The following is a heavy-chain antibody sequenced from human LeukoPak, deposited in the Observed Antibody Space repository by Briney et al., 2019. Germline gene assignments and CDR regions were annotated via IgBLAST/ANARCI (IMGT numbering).Heavy chain of an antibody. V-gene: IGHV3-30-3*01. Sequence: GGSLRLSCAASGFTFSIYSMHWVRQAPGKGLEWLADISYDGSNKYYADSVKGRFTISRDNSKNTLYLKMNSLRDEDTAVYYCARELRITIFGVVIISYDYYGMDVWGQGTTVTVSS. CDR2: ISYDGSNK. D-gene: IGHD3-3*01. J-gene: IGHJ6*02. CDR1: GFTFSIYS. CDR3: ARELRITIFGVVIISYDYYGMDV.